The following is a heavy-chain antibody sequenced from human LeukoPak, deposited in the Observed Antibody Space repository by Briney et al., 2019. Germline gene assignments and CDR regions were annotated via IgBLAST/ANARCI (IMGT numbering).Heavy chain of an antibody. CDR3: AKTPSFKLRPWEDYFDY. CDR2: VKQDGSEK. D-gene: IGHD1-26*01. V-gene: IGHV3-7*01. CDR1: GFTFSRYW. Sequence: GGSLRLACAASGFTFSRYWMSWVRQAPGKGLEWVANVKQDGSEKYYVDSVKGRFTISRDNSKNTLYLQMNSLRAEDTAVYYCAKTPSFKLRPWEDYFDYWGQGTLVTVSS. J-gene: IGHJ4*02.